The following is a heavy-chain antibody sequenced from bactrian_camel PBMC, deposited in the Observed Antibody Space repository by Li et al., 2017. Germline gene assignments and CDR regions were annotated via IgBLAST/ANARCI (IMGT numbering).Heavy chain of an antibody. J-gene: IGHJ4*01. D-gene: IGHD3*01. CDR1: GFTFSRNC. CDR2: IATGSGNT. CDR3: ANLGSGIMRL. V-gene: IGHV3S1*01. Sequence: VQLVESGGTLVQPGASLRLSCAASGFTFSRNCMAWFRQAPGKEREGVARIATGSGNTYYADSVKGRFTVSRDNAKNTLYLQLNSLKIEDTAMYYCANLGSGIMRLWGQGTQVTVS.